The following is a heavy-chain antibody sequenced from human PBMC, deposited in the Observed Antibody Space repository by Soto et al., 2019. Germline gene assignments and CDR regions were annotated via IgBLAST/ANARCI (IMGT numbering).Heavy chain of an antibody. D-gene: IGHD3-22*01. J-gene: IGHJ5*02. CDR2: IYYSGST. V-gene: IGHV4-59*01. CDR1: GGSISSYY. CDR3: ARAVYDSSGYWGFDP. Sequence: SETLSLTCTVSGGSISSYYWSWVRQPPGKGLGWIGYIYYSGSTKYNPSLKSRVTISVDTSKNQFSLKMSSVTAADTAVYYCARAVYDSSGYWGFDPWGQGTLVTVSS.